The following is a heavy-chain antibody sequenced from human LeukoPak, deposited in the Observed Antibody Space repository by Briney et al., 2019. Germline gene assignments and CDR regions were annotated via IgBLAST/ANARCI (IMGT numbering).Heavy chain of an antibody. CDR1: GFTFSSSA. D-gene: IGHD6-19*01. J-gene: IGHJ3*02. V-gene: IGHV1-58*02. CDR3: ARGLQENLAWLTAFSAFDI. Sequence: SVKVSCKASGFTFSSSAMQWVRQTRGQRLEWIGWIVVGSGNTNYAQKFQERVTITRDMSTSTAYMELRSLRSDDTAVYYCARGLQENLAWLTAFSAFDIWGQGTMVTVSS. CDR2: IVVGSGNT.